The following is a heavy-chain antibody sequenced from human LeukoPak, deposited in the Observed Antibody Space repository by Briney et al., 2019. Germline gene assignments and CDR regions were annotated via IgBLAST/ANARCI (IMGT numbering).Heavy chain of an antibody. Sequence: GGSLRLSCAASGFTFSSYAMSGVRQAPGKGLEGVSAISCRGGSTYYADSVEGRFTISRDNSKNTLYLQMNSLRAEDTAVYYCAKAGADISWFDPWGQGTLVTVSS. CDR2: ISCRGGST. CDR3: AKAGADISWFDP. CDR1: GFTFSSYA. J-gene: IGHJ5*02. D-gene: IGHD5-12*01. V-gene: IGHV3-23*01.